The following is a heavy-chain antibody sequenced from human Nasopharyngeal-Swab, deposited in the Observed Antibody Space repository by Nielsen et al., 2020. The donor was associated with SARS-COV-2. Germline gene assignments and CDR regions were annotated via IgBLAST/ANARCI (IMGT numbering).Heavy chain of an antibody. J-gene: IGHJ6*03. CDR1: GYTFTSYG. CDR3: ARDYQSIVVVPAAMRSAYMDV. V-gene: IGHV1-18*01. CDR2: ISAYNGNT. Sequence: ASVKVSCKASGYTFTSYGISWVRQAPGQGLEWMGWISAYNGNTNYAQKIQGRVTMTTDTSTSTAYMELRSLRSDDTAVYYCARDYQSIVVVPAAMRSAYMDVWGKGTTVTVSS. D-gene: IGHD2-2*01.